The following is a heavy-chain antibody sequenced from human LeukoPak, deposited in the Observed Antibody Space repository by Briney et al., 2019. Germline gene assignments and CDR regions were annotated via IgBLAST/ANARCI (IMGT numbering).Heavy chain of an antibody. V-gene: IGHV4-39*01. CDR1: SGSISSSSYY. Sequence: SETLSLTCTVSSGSISSSSYYWGWIRQPPGKGLEWIGSIYYSGSTYYNPSLKSRVTISVDTSRNQFSLKLNSVTAADTAVYYCARGIYSSSWYLRAHAFDIWGQGTMVTVSS. J-gene: IGHJ3*02. D-gene: IGHD6-13*01. CDR2: IYYSGST. CDR3: ARGIYSSSWYLRAHAFDI.